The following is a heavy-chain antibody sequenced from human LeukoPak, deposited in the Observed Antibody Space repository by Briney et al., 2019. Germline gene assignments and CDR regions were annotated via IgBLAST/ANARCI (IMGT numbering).Heavy chain of an antibody. Sequence: ESLKISCKGSGYSFTSYWISWIRQPPGKGLEWIGYIYYSGSTNYNPSLKSRVTISVDTSKNQFSLKLSSETAADTAVYYCARDRTVTQDYYYGMDVWGQGTTVTVSS. CDR1: GYSFTSYW. CDR3: ARDRTVTQDYYYGMDV. J-gene: IGHJ6*02. V-gene: IGHV4-59*01. D-gene: IGHD4-17*01. CDR2: IYYSGST.